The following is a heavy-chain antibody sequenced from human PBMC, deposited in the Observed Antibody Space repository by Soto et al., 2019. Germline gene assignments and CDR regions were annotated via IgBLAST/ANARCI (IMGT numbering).Heavy chain of an antibody. J-gene: IGHJ4*02. CDR3: ARGRGRSNSGETGY. CDR1: GYTFTSYD. V-gene: IGHV1-8*01. Sequence: QVQLVQSGAEVKKPGASVKVSCKASGYTFTSYDINWVRQATGQGLEWMGWMNPNSGNTGYAQKFQGRVTMTRNTXXRTAEMERSSLRSEDTAVHYCARGRGRSNSGETGYWGQGTLVTVSS. CDR2: MNPNSGNT. D-gene: IGHD3-10*01.